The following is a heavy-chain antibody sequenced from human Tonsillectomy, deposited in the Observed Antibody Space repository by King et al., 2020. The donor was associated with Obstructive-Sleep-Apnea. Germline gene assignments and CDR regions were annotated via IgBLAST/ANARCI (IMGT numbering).Heavy chain of an antibody. CDR2: MYLSGST. D-gene: IGHD2-21*02. CDR1: GXXINRNSHY. CDR3: ARGDRGGDNDXDXXDI. Sequence: PLQESSPGLVKPSETLSLTCSVSGXXINRNSHYLAWIRQPPGKGLEWIGNMYLSGSTYYNPSLMGRVTISLDTPKKQFSLQLTSVTAADTAMYFCARGDRGGDNDXDXXDIWGQGTMVAVS. V-gene: IGHV4-39*07. J-gene: IGHJ3*02.